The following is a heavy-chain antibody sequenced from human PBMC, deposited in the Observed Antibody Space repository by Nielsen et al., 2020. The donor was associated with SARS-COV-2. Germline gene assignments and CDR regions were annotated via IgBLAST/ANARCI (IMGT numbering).Heavy chain of an antibody. J-gene: IGHJ6*02. CDR2: IYSGGST. V-gene: IGHV3-53*05. CDR3: AKERDGYNFLVYYYYGMDV. D-gene: IGHD5-24*01. CDR1: GFTVSSNY. Sequence: GGSLRLSCAASGFTVSSNYMSWVRQAPGKGLEWVSVIYSGGSTYYADSVKGRFTISRDNSKNTLYLQMNSLRAEDTAVYYCAKERDGYNFLVYYYYGMDVWGQGTTVTVSS.